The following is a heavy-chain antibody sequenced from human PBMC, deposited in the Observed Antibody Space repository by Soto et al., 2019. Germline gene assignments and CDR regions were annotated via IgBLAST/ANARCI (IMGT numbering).Heavy chain of an antibody. D-gene: IGHD5-18*01. CDR2: IIPILGIA. Sequence: QVQLVQSGAEVKKPGSSVKVSCKASGGTFSSYTISWVRQAPGQGLEWMGRIIPILGIANYAQKFQGRVTITADKSTSTAYMELSSLRSVDTAVYYCARAYIGGYSYGYLDYWGQGTLVTVSS. CDR3: ARAYIGGYSYGYLDY. CDR1: GGTFSSYT. V-gene: IGHV1-69*02. J-gene: IGHJ4*02.